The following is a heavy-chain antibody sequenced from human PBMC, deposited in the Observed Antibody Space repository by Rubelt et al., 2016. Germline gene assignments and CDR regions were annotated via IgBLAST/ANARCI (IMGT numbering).Heavy chain of an antibody. V-gene: IGHV4-59*01. Sequence: QVQLQESGPGLVKPSETLSLTCTVSGGSISSYYWSWIRQPPGKGLEWIGYIYYSGSTNYNPALKSRVTISVDTSKNEFSLKLSSVTAADTAVYYCVATKPGILYWFDPWGQGTLVTVSS. J-gene: IGHJ5*02. D-gene: IGHD1-14*01. CDR1: GGSISSYY. CDR2: IYYSGST. CDR3: VATKPGILYWFDP.